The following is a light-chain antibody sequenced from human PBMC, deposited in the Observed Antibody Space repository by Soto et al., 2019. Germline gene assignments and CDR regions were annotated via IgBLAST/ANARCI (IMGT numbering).Light chain of an antibody. CDR2: EVN. CDR1: SSDVGGYKY. J-gene: IGLJ1*01. CDR3: SSYAGINNLGV. Sequence: QSVLTQPPSASGSPGQSVTISRTGTSSDVGGYKYVSWYQQHPGKAPKLMIFEVNKRPSGVPDRFSGSKSGNTASLTVSGLQAEDEADYYCSSYAGINNLGVFGTGTKVTVL. V-gene: IGLV2-8*01.